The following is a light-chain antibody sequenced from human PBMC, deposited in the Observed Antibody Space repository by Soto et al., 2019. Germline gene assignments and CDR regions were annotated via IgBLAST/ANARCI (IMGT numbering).Light chain of an antibody. Sequence: QSALTQPASVSGSPGQSITISCTGTTSDVGGYNFVSWYLLHPGKAPKLMIFEVSNRPSGVSNRFSGSKSGNTASLTISGLQAEDEADYYCSSYTSSGTRVFGTGTKVTVL. CDR2: EVS. V-gene: IGLV2-14*01. CDR3: SSYTSSGTRV. J-gene: IGLJ1*01. CDR1: TSDVGGYNF.